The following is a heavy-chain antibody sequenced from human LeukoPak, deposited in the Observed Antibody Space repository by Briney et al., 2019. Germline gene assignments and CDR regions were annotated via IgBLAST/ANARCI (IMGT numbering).Heavy chain of an antibody. CDR2: IRQDGSVK. CDR1: GFTFSGYW. D-gene: IGHD3-10*02. J-gene: IGHJ6*04. V-gene: IGHV3-7*01. CDR3: AELGITMIGGV. Sequence: GGSLRLSCAASGFTFSGYWTMWIRQTPGKGLEWVANIRQDGSVKQYVDSVKGRFTISRDNAKNSLYLQMNSLRAEDTAVYYCAELGITMIGGVWGKGTTVTISS.